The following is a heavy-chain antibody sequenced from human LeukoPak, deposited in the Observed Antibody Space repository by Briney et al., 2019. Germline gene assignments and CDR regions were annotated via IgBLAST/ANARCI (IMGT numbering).Heavy chain of an antibody. CDR1: GFTFRTYS. D-gene: IGHD3-10*01. J-gene: IGHJ3*02. CDR3: AREGGDVSVGAFDI. Sequence: GGSLRLSCATSGFTFRTYSMNWVRQAPGKGLEWVSYISSSSTTIFYADSVNGRFTISRDNAKNSLDLQMNNLRVDDTAVYYCAREGGDVSVGAFDIWGQGTMVTVSS. V-gene: IGHV3-48*04. CDR2: ISSSSTTI.